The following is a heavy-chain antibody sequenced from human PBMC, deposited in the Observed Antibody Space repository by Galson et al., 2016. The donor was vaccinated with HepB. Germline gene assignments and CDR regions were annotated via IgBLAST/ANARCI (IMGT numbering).Heavy chain of an antibody. J-gene: IGHJ6*04. CDR3: ARDKSPIVVVPGGNSYYYYYGMDV. CDR1: GYTFSTYG. V-gene: IGHV1-18*01. CDR2: ISGYNGIT. D-gene: IGHD2-2*01. Sequence: SVKVSCKASGYTFSTYGIHWVRQAPGQGLEWMGWISGYNGITNYAQMLQGRVTMTTDTSTATAFMELRSLGSDDTAVYYCARDKSPIVVVPGGNSYYYYYGMDVWGEGTTVTVSS.